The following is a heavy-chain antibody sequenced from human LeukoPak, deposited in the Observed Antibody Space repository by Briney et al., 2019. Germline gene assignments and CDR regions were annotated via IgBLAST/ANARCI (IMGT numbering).Heavy chain of an antibody. J-gene: IGHJ4*02. CDR3: ARGCRDDFWSGYYWDY. V-gene: IGHV4-30-4*08. CDR2: IYYSGST. CDR1: GGSISSGDYY. D-gene: IGHD3-3*01. Sequence: SETLSLTCTVSGGSISSGDYYWSWIHQPPGKGLEWIGYIYYSGSTYYNPSLKSRVTISVDTSKNQFSLKLSSVTAADTAVYYCARGCRDDFWSGYYWDYWGQGTLVTVSS.